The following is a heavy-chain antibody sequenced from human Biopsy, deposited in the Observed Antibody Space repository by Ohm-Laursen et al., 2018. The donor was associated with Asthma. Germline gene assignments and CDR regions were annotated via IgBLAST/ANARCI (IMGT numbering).Heavy chain of an antibody. J-gene: IGHJ4*02. D-gene: IGHD3-10*01. CDR1: GFTFGSYG. V-gene: IGHV3-33*01. Sequence: SLRLSCAAFGFTFGSYGLHRVRQAPGKGLEWVADIWFDGSNKHYADSVKGRFTVSRDNSKNTLYLQMNSLRAEDTALYYCGRERSYMVDYWGQGTLVIVSS. CDR2: IWFDGSNK. CDR3: GRERSYMVDY.